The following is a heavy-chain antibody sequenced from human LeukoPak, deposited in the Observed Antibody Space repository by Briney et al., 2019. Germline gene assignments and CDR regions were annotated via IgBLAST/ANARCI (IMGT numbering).Heavy chain of an antibody. CDR2: IYTSGST. Sequence: SQTLSLTCTVSGVSISSGRYYWRWIRQPAGKGLEWIGRIYTSGSTNYNPSLKSRVTISVDTSKKQFSLKLSSVTAADTAVYYCARDIVVVPAQGGWFDPWGQGTLVTVSS. CDR1: GVSISSGRYY. CDR3: ARDIVVVPAQGGWFDP. V-gene: IGHV4-61*02. D-gene: IGHD2-2*01. J-gene: IGHJ5*02.